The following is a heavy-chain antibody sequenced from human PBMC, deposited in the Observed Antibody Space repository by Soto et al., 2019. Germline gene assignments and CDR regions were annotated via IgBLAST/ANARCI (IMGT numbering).Heavy chain of an antibody. CDR1: GGSISSSSYY. Sequence: PSETLSLTCTVSGGSISSSSYYWGWIRQPPGKGLEWIGSIYYSGSTYYNPSLKSRVTISVDTSKNQFSLKLSSVTAADTAVYYCARQQGSSSALYYYYGMDVWGQGTTVTVSS. V-gene: IGHV4-39*01. CDR2: IYYSGST. CDR3: ARQQGSSSALYYYYGMDV. J-gene: IGHJ6*02. D-gene: IGHD6-13*01.